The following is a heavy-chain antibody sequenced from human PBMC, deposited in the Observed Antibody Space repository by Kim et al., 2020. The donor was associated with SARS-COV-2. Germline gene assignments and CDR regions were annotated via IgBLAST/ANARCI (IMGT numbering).Heavy chain of an antibody. V-gene: IGHV4-59*01. CDR1: GGSISSYY. D-gene: IGHD2-2*01. J-gene: IGHJ6*02. CDR3: ARAPPYCSSTSCYDGYYYGMDV. CDR2: IYYSGST. Sequence: SETLSLTCTVSGGSISSYYWSWIRQPPGKGLEWIGYIYYSGSTNYNPSLKSRVTISVDTSKNQFSLKLSSVTAADTAVYYCARAPPYCSSTSCYDGYYYGMDVWGRGTTVTVSS.